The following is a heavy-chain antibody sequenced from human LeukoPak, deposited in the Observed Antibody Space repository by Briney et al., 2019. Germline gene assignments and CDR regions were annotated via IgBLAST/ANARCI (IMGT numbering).Heavy chain of an antibody. V-gene: IGHV1-18*01. D-gene: IGHD1-26*01. CDR1: GYTFTSYG. CDR2: SSAYNGNT. CDR3: ARDLGIVGATTIDY. Sequence: ASVKVSCKASGYTFTSYGISWVRQAPGQGLEWMGWSSAYNGNTNYAQKLQGRVTMTTDTSTSTAYMELRSLRSDDTAVYYCARDLGIVGATTIDYWGQGTLVTVSS. J-gene: IGHJ4*02.